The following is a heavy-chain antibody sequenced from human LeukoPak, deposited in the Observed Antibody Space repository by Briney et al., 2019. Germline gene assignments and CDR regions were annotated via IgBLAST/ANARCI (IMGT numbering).Heavy chain of an antibody. Sequence: PSETLSLTCAVSGGSISSGGYSWSWIRQPPGKGLEWIGYIYHSGSTYYNPSLKSRVTISVDRSKNQFSLKLSSVTAADTAVYYCARAKIYCSSTSCSKDAFDIWGQGTMVTVSS. CDR1: GGSISSGGYS. CDR3: ARAKIYCSSTSCSKDAFDI. J-gene: IGHJ3*02. CDR2: IYHSGST. V-gene: IGHV4-30-2*01. D-gene: IGHD2-2*01.